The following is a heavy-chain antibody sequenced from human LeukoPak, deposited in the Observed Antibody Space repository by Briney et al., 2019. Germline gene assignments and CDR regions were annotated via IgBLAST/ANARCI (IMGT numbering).Heavy chain of an antibody. J-gene: IGHJ3*02. CDR1: GGSISSHY. Sequence: SETLSLTCTVSGGSISSHYWSWIRQPPGKGLEWIGYIYYSGSTNYNPSLRSRVTISVDSSKNQFSLKLSSVTAADTAVYYCARVPDSSGYTPLAPAAFDIWGQGTMVTVSS. CDR3: ARVPDSSGYTPLAPAAFDI. D-gene: IGHD3-22*01. CDR2: IYYSGST. V-gene: IGHV4-59*11.